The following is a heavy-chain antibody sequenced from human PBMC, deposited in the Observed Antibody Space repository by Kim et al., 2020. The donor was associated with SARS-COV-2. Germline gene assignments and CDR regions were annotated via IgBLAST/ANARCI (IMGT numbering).Heavy chain of an antibody. CDR3: TTENRLILVVILDAFDI. V-gene: IGHV3-15*01. CDR1: GFTFSNAW. J-gene: IGHJ3*02. Sequence: GGSLRLSCAASGFTFSNAWMSWVRQAPGKGLEWVGRIKSKTDGGTTDYAAPVKGRVTIARDDYKNTLYLQMNSRKTEDTAVYYCTTENRLILVVILDAFDIWGQGTMVTVSS. CDR2: IKSKTDGGTT. D-gene: IGHD3-22*01.